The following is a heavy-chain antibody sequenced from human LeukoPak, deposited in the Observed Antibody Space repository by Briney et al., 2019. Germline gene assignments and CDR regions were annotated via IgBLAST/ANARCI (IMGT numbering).Heavy chain of an antibody. J-gene: IGHJ4*02. CDR1: GFTFSSYG. CDR2: IRYDGSNK. Sequence: QPGGSLRLSCAASGFTFSSYGMHWVRQAPGKGLEWVAFIRYDGSNKYYADSVKGRFTISRDNSKNTLYLQMNSLRAEDTAVYYCAKRYCSGGSCWDFDYWGQGTLVTVSS. D-gene: IGHD2-15*01. CDR3: AKRYCSGGSCWDFDY. V-gene: IGHV3-30*02.